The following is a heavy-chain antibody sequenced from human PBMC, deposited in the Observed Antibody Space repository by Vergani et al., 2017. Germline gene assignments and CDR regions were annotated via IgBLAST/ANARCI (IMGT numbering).Heavy chain of an antibody. CDR2: IRDKTYNYAT. CDR3: VKHSSILSRRGDLHH. D-gene: IGHD2-21*01. Sequence: EVQLVESGGGLVQPGGSLTLSCAASGFTFSGSAMHWVRQTSGKGLEWIGRIRDKTYNYATAYAVSVKGRFIISRDDSKKTAYLQMNRLTIEDTAVYYCVKHSSILSRRGDLHHWGQGTLVTVSS. CDR1: GFTFSGSA. J-gene: IGHJ1*01. V-gene: IGHV3-73*02.